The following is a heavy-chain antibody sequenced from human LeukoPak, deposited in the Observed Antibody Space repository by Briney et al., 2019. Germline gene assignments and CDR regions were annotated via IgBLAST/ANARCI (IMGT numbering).Heavy chain of an antibody. J-gene: IGHJ4*02. Sequence: GGSLRLSCAVSGFTFSDSWMHWVRQAPGKGLVWASRINSDGSITAYADSVKGRFTISRDNAKNTLYLQMNSLRAEDTGVYYCTRADEYGGNTLWGQGTLVTVSS. V-gene: IGHV3-74*01. CDR3: TRADEYGGNTL. D-gene: IGHD4-23*01. CDR2: INSDGSIT. CDR1: GFTFSDSW.